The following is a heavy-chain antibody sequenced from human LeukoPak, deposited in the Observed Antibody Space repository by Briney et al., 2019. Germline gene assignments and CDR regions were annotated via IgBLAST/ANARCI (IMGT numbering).Heavy chain of an antibody. D-gene: IGHD5-18*01. CDR1: GGTFSSYA. CDR3: ASSVDTAMEWYYFDY. J-gene: IGHJ4*02. V-gene: IGHV1-69*13. Sequence: ASVKVSCKASGGTFSSYAISWVRQAPGQGLERMRGIIPIFGTANYAQKFQGRVTITADESTSTAYMELSSLRSEDTAVYYCASSVDTAMEWYYFDYWGQGTLVTVSS. CDR2: IIPIFGTA.